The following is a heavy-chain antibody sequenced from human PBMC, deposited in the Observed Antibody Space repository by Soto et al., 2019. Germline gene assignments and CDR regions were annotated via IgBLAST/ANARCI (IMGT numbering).Heavy chain of an antibody. J-gene: IGHJ5*02. CDR1: AGPISSRASS. Sequence: SETMSLTCSVSAGPISSRASSWSWIRQPPGKGLEWIGYIYHSGSTYYNPSLKSRVTISVDRSKNQFSLKLSSVTAADTAVYYCARVPGPWGQGSLVTVSS. CDR2: IYHSGST. CDR3: ARVPGP. V-gene: IGHV4-30-2*01.